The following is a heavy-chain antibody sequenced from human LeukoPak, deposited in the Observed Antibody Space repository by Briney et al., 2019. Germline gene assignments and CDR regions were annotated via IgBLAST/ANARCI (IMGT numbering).Heavy chain of an antibody. J-gene: IGHJ4*02. CDR1: GFTFSDYG. D-gene: IGHD6-13*01. V-gene: IGHV3-30*02. CDR2: IRYDGSNK. CDR3: AKDGGGIAAAGFDY. Sequence: PGGSLRLSCAASGFTFSDYGMHWVRQAPGKGLEWVAFIRYDGSNKYYADSVKGRFTISRDNSKNTLYLQMNSLRAEDTAVYYCAKDGGGIAAAGFDYWGQGTLLTVPS.